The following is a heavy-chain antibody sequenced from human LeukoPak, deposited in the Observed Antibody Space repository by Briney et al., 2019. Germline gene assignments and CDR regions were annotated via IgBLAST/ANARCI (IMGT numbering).Heavy chain of an antibody. V-gene: IGHV4-39*01. CDR3: AKHGEDSSGYYADFFDN. CDR1: GGSINTKTHY. Sequence: SETLSLTCTVSGGSINTKTHYWACIRQTPGKGLEWIGSVFYNGNTYYNPSLKSRVAISVDTSKNQFSLRLTAVTAADTAVYYCAKHGEDSSGYYADFFDNCGQGTLITVSS. CDR2: VFYNGNT. D-gene: IGHD3-22*01. J-gene: IGHJ4*02.